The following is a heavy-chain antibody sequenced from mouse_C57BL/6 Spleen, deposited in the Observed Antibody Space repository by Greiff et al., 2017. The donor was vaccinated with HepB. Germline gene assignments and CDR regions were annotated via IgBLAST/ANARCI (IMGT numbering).Heavy chain of an antibody. D-gene: IGHD1-1*01. V-gene: IGHV14-1*01. CDR3: TFTTVGAPYWYFDV. Sequence: VQLQQSGAELVRPGASVKLSCTASGFNIKDYYMHWVKQRPEQGLEWIGRIDPEDGDTEYAPKFQGKATMTADTSSNTAYLQLSSLTSEDTAVYYCTFTTVGAPYWYFDVWGTGTTVTVSS. CDR2: IDPEDGDT. J-gene: IGHJ1*03. CDR1: GFNIKDYY.